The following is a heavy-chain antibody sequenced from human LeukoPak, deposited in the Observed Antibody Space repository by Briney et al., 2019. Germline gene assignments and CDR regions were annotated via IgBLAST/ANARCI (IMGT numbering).Heavy chain of an antibody. CDR2: INSHNGDT. CDR1: GYSFVFFG. V-gene: IGHV1-18*01. CDR3: ARAVSGSLYGDFDF. J-gene: IGHJ4*02. D-gene: IGHD1-26*01. Sequence: GASVKVSCKASGYSFVFFGVSWVRQAPGQGLEWIGWINSHNGDTKYAERLQGRVFMTTDTSTSTSYMELRSLRSDDTAVYYCARAVSGSLYGDFDFWGQGTLVTVSS.